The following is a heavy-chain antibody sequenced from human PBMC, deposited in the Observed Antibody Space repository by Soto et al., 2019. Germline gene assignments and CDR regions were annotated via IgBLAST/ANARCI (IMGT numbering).Heavy chain of an antibody. D-gene: IGHD5-12*01. V-gene: IGHV1-3*01. CDR1: GYTFTSYA. CDR2: INAGNGNT. J-gene: IGHJ6*03. Sequence: ASVKVSCKASGYTFTSYAMHWVRQAPGQRLEWMGWINAGNGNTKYSQKFQGRVTITRDTSASTAYMELSSLTSDDTAVYYCARATGGHDSGGNYMDVWGTGTTVTVSS. CDR3: ARATGGHDSGGNYMDV.